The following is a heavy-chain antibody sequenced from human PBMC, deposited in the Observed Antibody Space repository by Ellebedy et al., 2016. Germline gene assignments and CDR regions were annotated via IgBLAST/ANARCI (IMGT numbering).Heavy chain of an antibody. CDR1: GYTFSRYG. CDR3: ARDSPAAVVAPLEY. Sequence: ASVKVSCKASGYTFSRYGLSWVRQAPGRGPEWMAWISTYNGDTKYAQKFQDRVTLTTDTSTGTAYMELRSLRSDDTAMYYCARDSPAAVVAPLEYWGQGTLVTVSS. J-gene: IGHJ4*02. CDR2: ISTYNGDT. D-gene: IGHD3-22*01. V-gene: IGHV1-18*01.